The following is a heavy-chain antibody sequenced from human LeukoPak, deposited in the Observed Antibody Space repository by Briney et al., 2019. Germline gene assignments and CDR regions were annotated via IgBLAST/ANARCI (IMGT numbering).Heavy chain of an antibody. D-gene: IGHD1-1*01. Sequence: PGRSLRLSCAASGFTFSSYAMHWVRQAPGKGLEWVSSISSSSSYIYYADSVKGRFTISRDNAKNSLYLQMNSLRAEDTAVYYCARDNWNEAGTFDYWGQGTLVTVSS. V-gene: IGHV3-21*01. CDR1: GFTFSSYA. J-gene: IGHJ4*02. CDR2: ISSSSSYI. CDR3: ARDNWNEAGTFDY.